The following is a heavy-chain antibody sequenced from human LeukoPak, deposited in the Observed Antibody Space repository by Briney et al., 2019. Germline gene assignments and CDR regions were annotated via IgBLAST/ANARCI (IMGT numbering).Heavy chain of an antibody. CDR2: IRGSGGGDI. Sequence: PGGSLRLSCAASGFTFGDYYMGWIRQAPGKGLEWVSYIRGSGGGDIHYADSVKGRFTISRDNAKNSLYLQMNSLRADDTAVYYCAKDILPAGLFFDYWGQGTLVTVSS. D-gene: IGHD2-2*01. CDR3: AKDILPAGLFFDY. V-gene: IGHV3-11*01. J-gene: IGHJ4*02. CDR1: GFTFGDYY.